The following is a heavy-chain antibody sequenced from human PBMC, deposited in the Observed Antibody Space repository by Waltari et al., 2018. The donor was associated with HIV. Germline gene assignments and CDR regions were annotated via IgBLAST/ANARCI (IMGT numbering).Heavy chain of an antibody. Sequence: EVHLVESGGGFVQPGGSLSLSCAASVFPLSSYPLNRVRKAPGKGLEWSSNIRGDDGRTFYADSVKGRFSISIDSAKTSVYLQMNSLRDEDTAVYYCARDYNWAFDYWGQGTVVTVSS. V-gene: IGHV3-48*02. CDR1: VFPLSSYP. CDR3: ARDYNWAFDY. J-gene: IGHJ4*02. D-gene: IGHD1-20*01. CDR2: IRGDDGRT.